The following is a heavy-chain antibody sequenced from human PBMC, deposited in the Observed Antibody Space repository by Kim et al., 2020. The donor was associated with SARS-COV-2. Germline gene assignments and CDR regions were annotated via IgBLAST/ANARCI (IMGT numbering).Heavy chain of an antibody. D-gene: IGHD6-13*01. V-gene: IGHV4-34*01. CDR2: INHSGST. CDR3: ARGGVSSPMDWYFDL. CDR1: GGSFSGYY. J-gene: IGHJ2*01. Sequence: SETLSLTCAVYGGSFSGYYWSWIRQPPGKGLEWIGEINHSGSTNYNPSLKSRVTISVDTSKNQFSLKLSSVTAADTAVYYCARGGVSSPMDWYFDLWGRGTLVTVSS.